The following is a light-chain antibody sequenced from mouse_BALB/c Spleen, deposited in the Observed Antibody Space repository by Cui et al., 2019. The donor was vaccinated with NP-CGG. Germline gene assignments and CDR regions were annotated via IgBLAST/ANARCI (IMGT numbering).Light chain of an antibody. J-gene: IGLJ1*01. V-gene: IGLV1*01. Sequence: QAVVTQESELTTSPVETVTLTCRSSTGAVISSNYANWVQEKPDHLFTGLIGGTNNRAPGVPARFSGSLIGDKAALTITGAQTEDETIYFCALWYSNHWVFGGGTKLTVL. CDR3: ALWYSNHWV. CDR1: TGAVISSNY. CDR2: GTN.